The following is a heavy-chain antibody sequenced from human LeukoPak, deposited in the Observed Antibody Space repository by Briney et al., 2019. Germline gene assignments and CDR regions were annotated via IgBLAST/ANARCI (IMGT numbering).Heavy chain of an antibody. CDR1: GFTFSSYA. CDR2: ISGSGGST. J-gene: IGHJ4*02. D-gene: IGHD3-9*01. V-gene: IGHV3-23*01. CDR3: ASPLDILTGYYMGDGY. Sequence: PGGSLRLSCAASGFTFSSYAMSWVRQAPGKGLEWVSAISGSGGSTYYADSVKGRSTISRDNSKNTLYLQMNSLRAEDTAVYYCASPLDILTGYYMGDGYWGQGTLVTVSS.